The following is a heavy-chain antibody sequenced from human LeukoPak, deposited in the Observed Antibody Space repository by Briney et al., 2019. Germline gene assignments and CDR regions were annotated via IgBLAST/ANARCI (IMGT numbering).Heavy chain of an antibody. CDR3: ARGPLKYYDFWSGYYNKGFDY. CDR2: ISSSSSYI. CDR1: GFTFSSHS. J-gene: IGHJ4*02. Sequence: GGSLRLSCAASGFTFSSHSMNWVRQAPGKGLEWVSSISSSSSYIYYADSVKGRFTISRDNAKNSLYLQMNSLRAEDTAVYYCARGPLKYYDFWSGYYNKGFDYWGQGTLVTVSS. V-gene: IGHV3-21*01. D-gene: IGHD3-3*01.